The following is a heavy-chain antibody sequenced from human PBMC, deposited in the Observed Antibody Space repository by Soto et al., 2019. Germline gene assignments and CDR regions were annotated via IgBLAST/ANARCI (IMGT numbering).Heavy chain of an antibody. J-gene: IGHJ5*02. D-gene: IGHD3-3*01. Sequence: EVQLVESGGGLVKPGGSLRLSCAASGFTFSSYSMNWVRQAPGKGLEWVSSISSSSSYIYYADSVKGRFTISRDNAKNSLYLQMNSLRAEDTAVYYCARDGAVGDDFWSGSSTWFDPWGQGTLVTVSS. CDR3: ARDGAVGDDFWSGSSTWFDP. CDR2: ISSSSSYI. V-gene: IGHV3-21*01. CDR1: GFTFSSYS.